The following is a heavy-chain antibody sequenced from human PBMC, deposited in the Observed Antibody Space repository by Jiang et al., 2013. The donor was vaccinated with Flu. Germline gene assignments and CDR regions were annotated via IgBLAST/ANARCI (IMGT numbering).Heavy chain of an antibody. V-gene: IGHV4-39*07. D-gene: IGHD6-13*01. CDR3: ARHRKGSSSLGGH. J-gene: IGHJ4*02. Sequence: LLKPSETLSLTCTVSGGSISSSSYYWGWIRQPPGKGLEWIGSIFYSGSPTYNPSLKSRVTISVDTSKNQFSLRLSSVTAADTAMYYCARHRKGSSSLGGHWGQGNPGHRLL. CDR1: GGSISSSSYY. CDR2: IFYSGSP.